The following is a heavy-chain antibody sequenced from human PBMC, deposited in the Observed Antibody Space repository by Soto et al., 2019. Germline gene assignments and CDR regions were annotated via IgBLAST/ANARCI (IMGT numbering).Heavy chain of an antibody. D-gene: IGHD3-3*01. CDR2: IGGVVSNT. CDR3: AKVNTIFGMEYYYYGMDV. CDR1: GFTFSSYA. J-gene: IGHJ6*02. V-gene: IGHV3-23*01. Sequence: PGGSLRLSCAASGFTFSSYAMSWVRQAPGKGPEWVSTIGGVVSNTYYADSVKGRFTISRDNSKNTLYLQMNSLRAEDTAVYYCAKVNTIFGMEYYYYGMDVWGQGTTVTV.